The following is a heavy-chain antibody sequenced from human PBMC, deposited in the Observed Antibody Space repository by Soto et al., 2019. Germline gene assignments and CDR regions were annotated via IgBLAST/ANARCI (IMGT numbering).Heavy chain of an antibody. CDR1: GGSISSGGYY. J-gene: IGHJ4*02. CDR2: IYYSGST. D-gene: IGHD2-2*01. V-gene: IGHV4-31*03. Sequence: ASETLSLTCTVSGGSISSGGYYWSWIRQHPGKGLEWIGYIYYSGSTYYNPSLKSRVTISVDTSKNQFSLKLSSVTAADTAVYYCARSSKVGVVVPAATYYFDYWGQGTLVTVSS. CDR3: ARSSKVGVVVPAATYYFDY.